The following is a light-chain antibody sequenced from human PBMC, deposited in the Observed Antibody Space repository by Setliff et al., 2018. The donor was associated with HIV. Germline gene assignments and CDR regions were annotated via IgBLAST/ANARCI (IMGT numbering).Light chain of an antibody. CDR2: DVS. V-gene: IGLV2-14*02. J-gene: IGLJ1*01. CDR3: TSYTSSSSLENV. Sequence: QSALTQPASVSGSPGQSITISCTGTSGDVGRYNLVSWYQQQPGKPPKLMIFDVSNRPSGVSNRFSGSKSGNTASLIISGLQPEDEADYYCTSYTSSSSLENVFGTGTKVTVL. CDR1: SGDVGRYNL.